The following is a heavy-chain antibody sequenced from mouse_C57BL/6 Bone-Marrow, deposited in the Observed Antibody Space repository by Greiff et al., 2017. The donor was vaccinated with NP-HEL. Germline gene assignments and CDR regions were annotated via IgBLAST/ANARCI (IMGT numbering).Heavy chain of an antibody. V-gene: IGHV2-5*01. J-gene: IGHJ4*01. Sequence: VMLVESGPGLVQPSQSLSITCTVSGFSLTSYGVHWVRQSPGKGLEWLGVIWRGGSTDYNAAFMSRLSITKDNSKSQVFFKMNSLQADDTAIYYCASSNWDGFYYYAMDYWGQGTSVTVSS. CDR3: ASSNWDGFYYYAMDY. CDR2: IWRGGST. D-gene: IGHD4-1*01. CDR1: GFSLTSYG.